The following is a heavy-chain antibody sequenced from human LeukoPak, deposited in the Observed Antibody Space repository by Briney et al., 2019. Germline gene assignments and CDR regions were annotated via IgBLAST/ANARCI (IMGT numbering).Heavy chain of an antibody. CDR1: GYTLTELS. J-gene: IGHJ4*02. D-gene: IGHD3-3*01. Sequence: ASVKVSCKVSGYTLTELSMHWVRQAPGKGLEWMGGFDPEDGETIYAQKFQGRVTMTEDTSTDTAYMELSSLRSEDTAVYYCATTGRITIFGVGTHFDYWGQGTLVTVSS. CDR2: FDPEDGET. V-gene: IGHV1-24*01. CDR3: ATTGRITIFGVGTHFDY.